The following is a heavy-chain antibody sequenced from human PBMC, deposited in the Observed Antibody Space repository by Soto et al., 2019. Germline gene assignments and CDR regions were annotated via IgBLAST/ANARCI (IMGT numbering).Heavy chain of an antibody. CDR2: ISWNSGSI. CDR1: GFTFDDYA. Sequence: GGSLRLSCAASGFTFDDYAMHWVRQAPGKGLEWVSGISWNSGSIGYADSVKGRFTISRDNAKNSLYLQMNSLRAEDTALYYCAKAEQWLVSAEYFQHWGQGTLVTVSS. V-gene: IGHV3-9*01. D-gene: IGHD6-19*01. CDR3: AKAEQWLVSAEYFQH. J-gene: IGHJ1*01.